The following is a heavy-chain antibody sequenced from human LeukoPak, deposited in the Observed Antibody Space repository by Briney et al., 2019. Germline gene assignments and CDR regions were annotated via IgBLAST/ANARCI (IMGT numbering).Heavy chain of an antibody. Sequence: GGSLRLSCAASGFTFSSYGMHWVRQAPGKGLEWVAVISYDGSNKYYADSVKGRFTISRDNSKNTLYLQMNSLGAEDTAVYYCAKATWGSRTVTPFDYWGQGTLVTVSS. J-gene: IGHJ4*02. CDR1: GFTFSSYG. V-gene: IGHV3-30*18. CDR2: ISYDGSNK. CDR3: AKATWGSRTVTPFDY. D-gene: IGHD4-17*01.